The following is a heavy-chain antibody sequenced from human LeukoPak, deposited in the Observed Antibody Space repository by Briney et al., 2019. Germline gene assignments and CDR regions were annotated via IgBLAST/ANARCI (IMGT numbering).Heavy chain of an antibody. D-gene: IGHD3-22*01. CDR3: TKDLGYYHYDSSGYEN. CDR2: ISWNSGSM. Sequence: GGSLRLSCAASGFTFDDYAMHWVRQAPGRGLEWVSGISWNSGSMGYADSVKGRFTISRDNAKNSLYLQMNSLRAEDTGLYYCTKDLGYYHYDSSGYENWGQGTLVTVSS. CDR1: GFTFDDYA. J-gene: IGHJ4*02. V-gene: IGHV3-9*01.